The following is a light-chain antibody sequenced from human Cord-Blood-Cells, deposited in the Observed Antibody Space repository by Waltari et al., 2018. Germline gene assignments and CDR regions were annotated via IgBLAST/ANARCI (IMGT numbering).Light chain of an antibody. CDR3: CSYAGSYTV. V-gene: IGLV2-11*01. CDR1: SSDVGGYNY. CDR2: DVS. Sequence: QSALTQPRSVSGSPGQSVTISCTGTSSDVGGYNYVSWYQQHPGKAPKLMIYDVSNRPSGVPDRFSGSTSGNTASLTISGLQAEDEADYYCCSYAGSYTVFGGGTKLTVL. J-gene: IGLJ2*01.